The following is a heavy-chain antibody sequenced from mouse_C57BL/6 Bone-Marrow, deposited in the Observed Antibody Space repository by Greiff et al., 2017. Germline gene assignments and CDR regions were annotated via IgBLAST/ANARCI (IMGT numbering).Heavy chain of an antibody. CDR1: GYTFTSYW. CDR2: LDPSDSYT. D-gene: IGHD2-10*01. J-gene: IGHJ1*03. V-gene: IGHV1-69*01. Sequence: QVQLQQSGAELVMPGASVKLSCKASGYTFTSYWMHWVKQRPGQGLEWIGELDPSDSYTNYNQKFKGKSTLTVDKSSSTAYVQLSSLTSEDSAVYYCTIEGPYCGYCDVWGTGTTVTVSS. CDR3: TIEGPYCGYCDV.